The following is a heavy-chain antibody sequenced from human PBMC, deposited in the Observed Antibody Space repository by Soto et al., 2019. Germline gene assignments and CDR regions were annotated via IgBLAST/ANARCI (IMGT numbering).Heavy chain of an antibody. CDR1: GYTFTSYA. Sequence: GASVKVSCKASGYTFTSYAMHWVRQAPGQRLEWMGWINAGNGNTKYSQKFQGRVTITRDTSASTAYMELSSLRSEDTAVYYCARTNYDILTGYPDAFDIWGQGTMVTVSS. CDR3: ARTNYDILTGYPDAFDI. D-gene: IGHD3-9*01. J-gene: IGHJ3*02. CDR2: INAGNGNT. V-gene: IGHV1-3*01.